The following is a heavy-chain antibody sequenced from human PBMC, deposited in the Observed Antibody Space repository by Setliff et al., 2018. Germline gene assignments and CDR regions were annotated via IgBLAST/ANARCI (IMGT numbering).Heavy chain of an antibody. D-gene: IGHD3-9*01. V-gene: IGHV3-23*01. Sequence: PGGSLRLSCAASGFTFSSYAMSWVRQAPGKGLEWVSANSGSGDRTYYADSVKGRFTISRDNSKNTLYLHMNSLRAEDTALYYCAKDRVPDDIWDFDSWGPGTLVTVSS. J-gene: IGHJ5*01. CDR3: AKDRVPDDIWDFDS. CDR1: GFTFSSYA. CDR2: NSGSGDRT.